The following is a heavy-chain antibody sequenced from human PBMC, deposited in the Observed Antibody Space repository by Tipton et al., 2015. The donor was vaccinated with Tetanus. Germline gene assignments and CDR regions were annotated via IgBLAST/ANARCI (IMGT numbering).Heavy chain of an antibody. CDR1: GGSFSGYY. J-gene: IGHJ6*02. CDR2: INHSGST. Sequence: TLSLTCAVYGGSFSGYYWSWIRQPPGKGLEWIGEINHSGSTNYNPSLKSRVTISVDTSKNQFSLKLSSVTAADTAVYYCARERGVAGRDYYGMDVWGQGTTVTVSS. CDR3: ARERGVAGRDYYGMDV. D-gene: IGHD6-19*01. V-gene: IGHV4-34*01.